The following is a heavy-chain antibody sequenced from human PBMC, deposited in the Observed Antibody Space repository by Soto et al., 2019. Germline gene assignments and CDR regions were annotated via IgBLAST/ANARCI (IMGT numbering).Heavy chain of an antibody. Sequence: PGGSLRLSCTASGFTFGDYAMSWFRQAPGKGLEWVGFIRSKAYGGTTEYAASVKGRFTISRDDSKSIAYLQMNSLKTEDTAVYYCTTGYSYGRYYYYGMDVWGQGTTVTVSS. V-gene: IGHV3-49*03. CDR1: GFTFGDYA. CDR3: TTGYSYGRYYYYGMDV. D-gene: IGHD5-18*01. CDR2: IRSKAYGGTT. J-gene: IGHJ6*02.